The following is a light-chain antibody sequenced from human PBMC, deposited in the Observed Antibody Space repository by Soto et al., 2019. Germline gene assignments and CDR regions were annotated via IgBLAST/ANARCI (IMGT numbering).Light chain of an antibody. V-gene: IGKV1-39*01. CDR3: LQSYSTPFT. CDR1: QSVISY. Sequence: DIQMTQSPSSLSASVGDRVTITCRASQSVISYLNWYQQKPGGAPKLLIFAASSLQSGVPSRFRGRGSGTSFTLTISSLQPEDFPTYYCLQSYSTPFTFGPGTKVDIK. CDR2: AAS. J-gene: IGKJ3*01.